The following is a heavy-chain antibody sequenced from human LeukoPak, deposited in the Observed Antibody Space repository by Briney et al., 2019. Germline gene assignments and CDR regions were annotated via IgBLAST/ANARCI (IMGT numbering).Heavy chain of an antibody. CDR1: GYTFTGYY. V-gene: IGHV1-2*02. D-gene: IGHD3-22*01. CDR3: ARDYASHSSVHFDY. J-gene: IGHJ4*02. CDR2: INPNNGGT. Sequence: GASVKVSCKTSGYTFTGYYIHWVRQAPGQGLEWMGWINPNNGGTKYAQNFQGRVTMTRDSSMSTAYMELSRLRSDDTAVYYCARDYASHSSVHFDYWGQGTLVTVSS.